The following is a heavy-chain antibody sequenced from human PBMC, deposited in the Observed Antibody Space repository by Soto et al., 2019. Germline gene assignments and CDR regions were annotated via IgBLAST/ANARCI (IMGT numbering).Heavy chain of an antibody. J-gene: IGHJ4*02. D-gene: IGHD2-15*01. CDR2: ISGSGGST. CDR1: GFTFSSYA. V-gene: IGHV3-23*01. CDR3: AKDFPRYCSGGSCLEGFDY. Sequence: GGSLRLSCAASGFTFSSYAMSWVRQAPGKGLEWVSAISGSGGSTYYADSVKGRFIISRDNSKNTLYLQMNSLRAEDTAVYYCAKDFPRYCSGGSCLEGFDYWGQGTLVTVSS.